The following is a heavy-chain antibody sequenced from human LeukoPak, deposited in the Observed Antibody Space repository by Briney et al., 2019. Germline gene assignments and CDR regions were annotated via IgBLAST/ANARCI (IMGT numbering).Heavy chain of an antibody. Sequence: HGESLKISCKGSGYSFTSYWISWVRQMPGKGLEWMGRIDPSDSYTNYSPSFQGHVTISADKSISTAYLQWSSLKASDTVMYYCAGAYYYDSSGYHDAFDIWGQGTMVTVSS. CDR1: GYSFTSYW. D-gene: IGHD3-22*01. CDR2: IDPSDSYT. CDR3: AGAYYYDSSGYHDAFDI. J-gene: IGHJ3*02. V-gene: IGHV5-10-1*01.